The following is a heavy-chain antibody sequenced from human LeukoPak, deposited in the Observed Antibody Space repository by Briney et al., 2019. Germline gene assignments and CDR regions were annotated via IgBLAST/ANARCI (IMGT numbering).Heavy chain of an antibody. V-gene: IGHV1-18*01. Sequence: GASVKVSCKASGYTFTSYGISWVRQAPGQGLEWMGWISAYNGNTNYAQKLQGRVTMTTDTSTSTAYMELRSLRSDDTAVYYCARDRLYYYDSRSLFDYWGQGTLVTVSS. J-gene: IGHJ4*02. CDR2: ISAYNGNT. D-gene: IGHD3-22*01. CDR1: GYTFTSYG. CDR3: ARDRLYYYDSRSLFDY.